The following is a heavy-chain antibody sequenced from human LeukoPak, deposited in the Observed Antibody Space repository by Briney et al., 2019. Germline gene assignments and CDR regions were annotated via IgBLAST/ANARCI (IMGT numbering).Heavy chain of an antibody. J-gene: IGHJ4*02. CDR3: ARVQWELGGWDY. CDR2: IKQDGSEK. V-gene: IGHV3-7*01. Sequence: PGGSLRLSCAASGFTFNNYAMSWVRQAPGKGLEWVANIKQDGSEKYYVDSVKGRFTISRDNAKNSLYLQMNSLRAEDTAVYYCARVQWELGGWDYWGQGTLVTVSS. CDR1: GFTFNNYA. D-gene: IGHD1-26*01.